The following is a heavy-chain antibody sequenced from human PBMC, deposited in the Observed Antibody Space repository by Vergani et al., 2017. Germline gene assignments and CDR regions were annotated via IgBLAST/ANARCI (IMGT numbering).Heavy chain of an antibody. D-gene: IGHD6-6*01. CDR1: GFTSAGYA. CDR2: ISWNSNSI. Sequence: EVQLEESGGGLVLPGRSLRLSCVASGFTSAGYAMHWVRQAPGKGLEWVSVISWNSNSIGYADSVKGRFTISRDNAKNSLYLQMNSLRAEDTALYYCAKDLGTSSGGGWFDPWCQGTLVTVSS. V-gene: IGHV3-9*02. CDR3: AKDLGTSSGGGWFDP. J-gene: IGHJ5*02.